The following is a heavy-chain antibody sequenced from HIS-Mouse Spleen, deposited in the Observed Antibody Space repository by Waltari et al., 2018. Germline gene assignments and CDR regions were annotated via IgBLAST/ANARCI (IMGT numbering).Heavy chain of an antibody. CDR1: GGSISSSSYS. V-gene: IGHV4-39*07. J-gene: IGHJ2*01. Sequence: QLQLQESGPGLVKPSETLSLTCPVPGGSISSSSYSWGWTRQPPGKGLGWIGGYYYSGTTYYNPSLKSRVTISVDTSKNQFSLKLSSVTAADTAVYYCAREIPYSSSWYDWYFDLWGRGTLVTVSS. CDR2: YYYSGTT. CDR3: AREIPYSSSWYDWYFDL. D-gene: IGHD6-13*01.